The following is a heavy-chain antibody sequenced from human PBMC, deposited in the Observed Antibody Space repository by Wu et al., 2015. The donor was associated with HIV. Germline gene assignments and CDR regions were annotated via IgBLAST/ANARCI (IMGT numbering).Heavy chain of an antibody. V-gene: IGHV1-2*02. Sequence: QVQLVQSGAEVKKPGASVKVSCKASGNTITGHYINWVRQAPGQGLEWMGWINPNSGGTTYAKKFQDRVSMTRDTSIYTTYMELRSLKSDDSAVYYCATDFCSGDFLSFISLTTWGRGTLVTVSS. CDR1: GNTITGHY. CDR2: INPNSGGT. D-gene: IGHD3-3*01. J-gene: IGHJ4*02. CDR3: ATDFCSGDFLSFISLTT.